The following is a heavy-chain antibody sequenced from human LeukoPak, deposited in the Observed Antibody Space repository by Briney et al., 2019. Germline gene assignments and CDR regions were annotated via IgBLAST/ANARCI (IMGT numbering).Heavy chain of an antibody. CDR1: GFTLSSYG. CDR3: ARGSSSSWAYFDY. J-gene: IGHJ4*02. V-gene: IGHV3-33*08. Sequence: GGSLRLSCAASGFTLSSYGMHWVRQAPGRGLEWVAVIWSDGTNRYYADSEKGRFTISRDNAKNTLSLQMNSLRAEDTAVYYCARGSSSSWAYFDYWGQGTLVTVSS. D-gene: IGHD6-13*01. CDR2: IWSDGTNR.